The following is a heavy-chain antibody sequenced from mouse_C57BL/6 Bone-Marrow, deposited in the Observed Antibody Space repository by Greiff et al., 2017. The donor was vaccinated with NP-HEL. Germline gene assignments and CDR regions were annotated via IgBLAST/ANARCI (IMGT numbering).Heavy chain of an antibody. D-gene: IGHD1-1*01. CDR2: IYPRDGST. CDR3: ASPLYYGSSYAWFAY. J-gene: IGHJ3*01. Sequence: VKVVESGPELVKPGASVKLSCKASGYTFTSYDINWVKQRPGQGLEWIGWIYPRDGSTKYNEKFKGKATLTVDTSSSTAYMELHSLTSEDSAVYFCASPLYYGSSYAWFAYGGQGTLVTVSA. CDR1: GYTFTSYD. V-gene: IGHV1-85*01.